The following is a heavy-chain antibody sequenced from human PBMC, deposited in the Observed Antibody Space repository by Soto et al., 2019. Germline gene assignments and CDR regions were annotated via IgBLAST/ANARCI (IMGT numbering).Heavy chain of an antibody. J-gene: IGHJ4*02. CDR2: VNSDGSIT. Sequence: GGSLRLSCAASGFDFTNSWMHWVRQAPGKGLVWVSHVNSDGSITTYADPVRGRFTISRDNAKNTVYLQMNSLRVEDTAVYYCTRDQRYSSAVWGQGTLVTVSS. D-gene: IGHD5-18*01. CDR3: TRDQRYSSAV. CDR1: GFDFTNSW. V-gene: IGHV3-74*01.